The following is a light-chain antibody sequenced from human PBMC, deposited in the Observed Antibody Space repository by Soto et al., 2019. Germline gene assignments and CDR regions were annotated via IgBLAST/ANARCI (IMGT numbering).Light chain of an antibody. V-gene: IGKV3-15*01. J-gene: IGKJ1*01. CDR1: QRVGSK. CDR2: GAS. CDR3: QQYNNWPQT. Sequence: ELVMTKFPATLSVSPGERATLSFRASQRVGSKLAWYQQKPGQAPRLLIYGASTRATGIPARFSGSGSGTEFTLTISSLQSEDFAVYYCQQYNNWPQTFGQGTKVDI.